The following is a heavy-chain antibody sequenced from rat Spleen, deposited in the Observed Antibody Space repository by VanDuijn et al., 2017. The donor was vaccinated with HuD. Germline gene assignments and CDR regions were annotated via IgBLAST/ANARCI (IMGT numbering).Heavy chain of an antibody. D-gene: IGHD1-9*01. CDR1: GFTFEYYY. Sequence: EVQLVESGGGLVQPGRSMRLSCSASGFTFEYYYMAWVRQAPTKGLEWVASISNGGANTYFRDSVKGRFTISRDDAKSTLYLQMDSLGSEDTATYYCARRHYGYTDYFDYWGQGVMVTVSS. CDR2: ISNGGANT. V-gene: IGHV5-25*01. CDR3: ARRHYGYTDYFDY. J-gene: IGHJ2*01.